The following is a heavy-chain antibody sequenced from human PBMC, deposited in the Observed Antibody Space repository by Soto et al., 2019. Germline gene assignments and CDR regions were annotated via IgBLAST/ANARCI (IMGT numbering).Heavy chain of an antibody. D-gene: IGHD3-22*01. CDR3: ARGDYYYDSTEEMDV. J-gene: IGHJ6*02. Sequence: QVQLVESGGGVVQPGRSLRLFCAASGFTFSSYGMHWVRQAPGKGLEWVAVIWYDGSNKYYADSVKGRFTISRDNSKNTLYLQMNSLRAEDTAVYYCARGDYYYDSTEEMDVWGQGTTVTVSS. CDR2: IWYDGSNK. V-gene: IGHV3-33*01. CDR1: GFTFSSYG.